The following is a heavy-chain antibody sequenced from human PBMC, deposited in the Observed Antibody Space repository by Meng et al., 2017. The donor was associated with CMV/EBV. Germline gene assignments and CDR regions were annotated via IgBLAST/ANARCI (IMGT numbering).Heavy chain of an antibody. J-gene: IGHJ5*02. CDR2: INPSGGST. V-gene: IGHV1-46*01. Sequence: QWVRCGAGVKNPGASVKLSSKASGYPFTTNYMHWVRQAPGQGLEWMGIINPSGGSTSYAQKFQGRVTMTRDTSTSTVYMELSSLRSEDTAVYYCAREEGIAARSDWFDPWGQGTLVTVSS. D-gene: IGHD6-6*01. CDR1: GYPFTTNY. CDR3: AREEGIAARSDWFDP.